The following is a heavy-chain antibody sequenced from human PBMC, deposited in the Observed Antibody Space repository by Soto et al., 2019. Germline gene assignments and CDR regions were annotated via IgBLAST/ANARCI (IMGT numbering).Heavy chain of an antibody. Sequence: SETLSLTCTVSGGSISSSSYYWGWIRQPPGKGLEWIGSIYYSGSTYYNPSLKSRVTISVDTSTNQFSLKLSSVTAADTAVYYCARGARSTVVTHWFDPWGQGTLVTVSS. V-gene: IGHV4-39*01. CDR2: IYYSGST. CDR1: GGSISSSSYY. J-gene: IGHJ5*02. CDR3: ARGARSTVVTHWFDP. D-gene: IGHD4-17*01.